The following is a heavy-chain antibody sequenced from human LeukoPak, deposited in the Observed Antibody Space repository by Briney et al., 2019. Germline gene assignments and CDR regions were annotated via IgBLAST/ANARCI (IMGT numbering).Heavy chain of an antibody. V-gene: IGHV1-8*01. D-gene: IGHD7-27*01. Sequence: WFRCITPNSAYTGYSQNFQGRLTMTSDSSISTAYMQLSSLRSEDTAIYYCVRTPPNWGFDYWGQGTLVTVSS. CDR2: ITPNSAYT. J-gene: IGHJ4*02. CDR3: VRTPPNWGFDY.